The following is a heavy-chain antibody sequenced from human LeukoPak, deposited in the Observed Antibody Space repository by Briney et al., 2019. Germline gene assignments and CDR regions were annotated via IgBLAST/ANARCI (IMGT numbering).Heavy chain of an antibody. CDR1: GFTFSGSA. D-gene: IGHD6-13*01. CDR3: AKDHGSSSWFLKTDPYYFDY. J-gene: IGHJ4*02. Sequence: GGSLRLSCAASGFTFSGSAMHWVRQASGKGLEWVGSIRSKANSYATAYAASVKGRFTISRDDSKNTAYLQMNSLKTEDTAVYYCAKDHGSSSWFLKTDPYYFDYWGQGTLVTVSS. V-gene: IGHV3-73*01. CDR2: IRSKANSYAT.